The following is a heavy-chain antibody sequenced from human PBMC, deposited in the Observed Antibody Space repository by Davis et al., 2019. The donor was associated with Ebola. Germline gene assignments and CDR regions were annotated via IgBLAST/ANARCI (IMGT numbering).Heavy chain of an antibody. V-gene: IGHV1-8*01. Sequence: AASVKVSCKTSGYTFTSYDVNWVRQATGQGLEWMGWLSPNSGNTYYAQKFQGRVTMTSDTSINTAYLELSSLRSDDTAVYYCARDLPGIDIWGQGTMITVSS. CDR1: GYTFTSYD. D-gene: IGHD1-1*01. J-gene: IGHJ3*02. CDR3: ARDLPGIDI. CDR2: LSPNSGNT.